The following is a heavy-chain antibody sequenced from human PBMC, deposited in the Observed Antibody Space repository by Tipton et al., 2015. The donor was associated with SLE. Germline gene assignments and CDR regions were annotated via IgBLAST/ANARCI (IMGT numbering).Heavy chain of an antibody. Sequence: LRLSCTVSGGSISSSSYYWGWIRQPPGKGLEWIGSIYYSGSTYYNPSLKSRVTISVDTSKNQFSLKLSSVTAADTAVYYCARGRAGYSSSWYRGYYYMDVWGKGTTVTVSS. V-gene: IGHV4-39*07. D-gene: IGHD6-13*01. CDR2: IYYSGST. J-gene: IGHJ6*03. CDR1: GGSISSSSYY. CDR3: ARGRAGYSSSWYRGYYYMDV.